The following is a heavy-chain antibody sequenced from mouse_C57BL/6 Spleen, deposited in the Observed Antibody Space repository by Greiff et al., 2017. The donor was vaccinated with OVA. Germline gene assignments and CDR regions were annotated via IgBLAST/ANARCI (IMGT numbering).Heavy chain of an antibody. Sequence: VKLMESGAELVRPGTSVKVSCKASGYAFTNYLIEWVKQRPGQGLEWIGVINPGSGGTNYNEKFKGKATLTADKSSSTAYMQLSSLTSEDSAVYFCARNQGEYYAMDYWGQGTSVTVSS. V-gene: IGHV1-54*01. J-gene: IGHJ4*01. CDR2: INPGSGGT. CDR1: GYAFTNYL. CDR3: ARNQGEYYAMDY.